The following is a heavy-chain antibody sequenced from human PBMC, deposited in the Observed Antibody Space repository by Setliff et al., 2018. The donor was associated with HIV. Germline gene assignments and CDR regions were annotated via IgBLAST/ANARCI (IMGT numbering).Heavy chain of an antibody. V-gene: IGHV4-39*01. CDR3: ASRGDSGWYYRSGFGP. CDR1: GDSISSSSYY. CDR2: IYYSYST. J-gene: IGHJ5*02. Sequence: SETLSLTCTVSGDSISSSSYYWGWILQPPGKGLEWIGSIYYSYSTYYNPSLKSRVTISLDTSKNQLSLKLSSVTAADTAVYYCASRGDSGWYYRSGFGPWGQGTLVTVSS. D-gene: IGHD6-19*01.